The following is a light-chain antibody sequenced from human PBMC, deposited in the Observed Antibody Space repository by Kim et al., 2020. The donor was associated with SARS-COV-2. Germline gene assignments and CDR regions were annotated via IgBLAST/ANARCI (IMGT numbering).Light chain of an antibody. J-gene: IGKJ4*01. CDR3: QQYDNLPLT. CDR1: QDISSY. V-gene: IGKV1-33*01. CDR2: DAS. Sequence: DIQMTQSPSSLSASVGDRVTITCQASQDISSYLNWYQQKPEKAPKLLIYDASSLETGVPSRFSGSGSGTDFTFTISSLQPEDIATYYCQQYDNLPLTFGGGTKVDIK.